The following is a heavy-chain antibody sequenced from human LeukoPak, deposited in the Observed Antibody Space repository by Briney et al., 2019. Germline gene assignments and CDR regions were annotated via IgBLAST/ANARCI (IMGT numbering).Heavy chain of an antibody. J-gene: IGHJ4*02. Sequence: PGGSLRLSCAASGFTFSSYAMSWVRQAPGKGLEWVSAISGSGGSTYYADSVKGRFTISRDNFKNTLYLQMNSLRAEDTAVYYCAKLCFFRYYYDFRDYWGQGTLVTVSS. CDR2: ISGSGGST. CDR3: AKLCFFRYYYDFRDY. CDR1: GFTFSSYA. D-gene: IGHD3-22*01. V-gene: IGHV3-23*01.